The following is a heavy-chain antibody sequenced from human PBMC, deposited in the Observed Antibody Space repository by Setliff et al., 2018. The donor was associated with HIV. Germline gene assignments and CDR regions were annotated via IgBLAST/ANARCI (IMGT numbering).Heavy chain of an antibody. CDR2: IYHRGGT. J-gene: IGHJ6*02. CDR3: ARGWVRGPIISPGTYFSYGLDV. V-gene: IGHV4-39*07. D-gene: IGHD3-10*01. Sequence: SETLSLTCSVSGSSISSNSYWWAWIRQPPGKGLEYIGTIYHRGGTFNNPSLKSRVVMSVDTSRNQFSLKLTSMTAADTAVYYCARGWVRGPIISPGTYFSYGLDVWGQGTPVTVSS. CDR1: GSSISSNSYW.